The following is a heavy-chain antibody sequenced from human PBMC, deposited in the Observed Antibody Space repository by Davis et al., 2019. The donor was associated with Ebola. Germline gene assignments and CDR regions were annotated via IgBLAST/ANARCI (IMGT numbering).Heavy chain of an antibody. Sequence: SETLSLTCTVSASSTSTYYWSWIRHRPRKGREWMGYIYYSGNTNANPSLKSRVTISVDTSKNQFSLKLSVVTAAETARYYCARGRYYLPLGYWGQGTMVTVSS. CDR3: ARGRYYLPLGY. J-gene: IGHJ4*02. CDR2: IYYSGNT. D-gene: IGHD3-22*01. V-gene: IGHV4-59*12. CDR1: ASSTSTYY.